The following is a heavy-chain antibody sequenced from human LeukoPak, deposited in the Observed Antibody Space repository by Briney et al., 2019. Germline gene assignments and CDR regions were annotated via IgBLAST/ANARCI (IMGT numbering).Heavy chain of an antibody. CDR3: ARDPHVAAAGTH. J-gene: IGHJ4*02. CDR2: ISSSSSYI. Sequence: GGSLRLSCAASGFTFSSYSMNWVRQAPGKGLEWVSSISSSSSYIYYADSVKGRLTISRDNAKNSLYLQMNSLRAEDTAVYYCARDPHVAAAGTHWGQGTLVTVSS. V-gene: IGHV3-21*01. CDR1: GFTFSSYS. D-gene: IGHD6-13*01.